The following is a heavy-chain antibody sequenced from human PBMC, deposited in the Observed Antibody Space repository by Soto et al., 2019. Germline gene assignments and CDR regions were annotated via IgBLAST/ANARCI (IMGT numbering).Heavy chain of an antibody. CDR2: IFHSGST. J-gene: IGHJ5*02. Sequence: QVQLQESGPGLVKPSGTLSLTCAVSRGSISSTIWWSWVRQPPGKGLEWIGEIFHSGSTNYNPSLKCRVTISVDTSKNQFSLKLYSVTAADTAVYFCASGHGYGAYSNWFDPWGQGTLVTVSS. CDR1: RGSISSTIW. D-gene: IGHD4-17*01. CDR3: ASGHGYGAYSNWFDP. V-gene: IGHV4-4*02.